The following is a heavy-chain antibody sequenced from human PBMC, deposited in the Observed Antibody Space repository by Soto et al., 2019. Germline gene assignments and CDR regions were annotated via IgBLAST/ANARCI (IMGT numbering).Heavy chain of an antibody. V-gene: IGHV1-69*14. D-gene: IGHD1-26*01. CDR1: GGTFSSYA. CDR3: GRSRFAP. Sequence: QVQLVQSGAEVKKPGSSVKVSCKASGGTFSSYAISWVRQAPGQGLEWMGGIIPIFGTANYAQKFQGRGTLAADKATRAASLEPRSPRSAVTAVYCSGRSRFAPWGQGTLVTVSS. CDR2: IIPIFGTA. J-gene: IGHJ5*02.